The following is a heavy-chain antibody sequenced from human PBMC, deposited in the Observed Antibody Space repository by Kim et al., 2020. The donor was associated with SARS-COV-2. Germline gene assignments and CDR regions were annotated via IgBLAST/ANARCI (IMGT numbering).Heavy chain of an antibody. Sequence: SQTLSLTCAISGDSVSSSSAAWNWVRQSPSRGLELLGRTFYRSKWYNEYALSVKSRITINPDTSKNQFSLQLNSVSPEDTAVYYCAREDYGGDSRGFDYWGQGTLVTVSS. V-gene: IGHV6-1*01. CDR3: AREDYGGDSRGFDY. J-gene: IGHJ4*02. CDR1: GDSVSSSSAA. CDR2: TFYRSKWYN. D-gene: IGHD2-21*02.